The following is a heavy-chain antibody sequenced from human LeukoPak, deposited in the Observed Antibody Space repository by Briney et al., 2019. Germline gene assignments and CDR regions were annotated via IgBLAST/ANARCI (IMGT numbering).Heavy chain of an antibody. CDR1: GFTFSSYA. D-gene: IGHD6-19*01. CDR3: AKGSPSIAVASYDY. Sequence: PGGSLRLSCAASGFTFSSYAMSWVRQAPGRGLEWVTGINGSGFSTYYADSVKGRFTISRDNSKNTLYLQMNSLRAEDTAVYYCAKGSPSIAVASYDYWGQGTLVTVSS. J-gene: IGHJ4*02. CDR2: INGSGFST. V-gene: IGHV3-23*01.